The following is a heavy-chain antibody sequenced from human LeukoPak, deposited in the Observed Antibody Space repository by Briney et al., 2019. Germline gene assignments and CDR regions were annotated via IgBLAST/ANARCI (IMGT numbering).Heavy chain of an antibody. CDR1: GFTFSNAW. V-gene: IGHV3-15*01. D-gene: IGHD2-2*01. J-gene: IGHJ6*03. Sequence: PGGSLRLSCAASGFTFSNAWMSWVRQAPGKGLEWDGRIKSKTDGGTTDYAAPVKGRFTISRDDSKNTLYLQMNSLKTEDTAVYYCTTDIVVVPAAMRYYYYYMDVWGKGTTVTVSS. CDR3: TTDIVVVPAAMRYYYYYMDV. CDR2: IKSKTDGGTT.